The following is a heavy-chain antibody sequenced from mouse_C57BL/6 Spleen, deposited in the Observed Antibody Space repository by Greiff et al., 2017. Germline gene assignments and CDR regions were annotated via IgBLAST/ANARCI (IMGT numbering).Heavy chain of an antibody. D-gene: IGHD1-3*01. CDR1: GFTFSDYY. V-gene: IGHV5-16*01. J-gene: IGHJ4*01. CDR2: INYDGSST. Sequence: EVQRVESEGGLVQPGSSMKLSCTASGFTFSDYYMAWVRQVPEKGLEWVATINYDGSSTYYLDSLKSRFIISRDNAKNILSLQMSSLKSEDTATYYCAREALHYYAMDYWGQGTSVTVSS. CDR3: AREALHYYAMDY.